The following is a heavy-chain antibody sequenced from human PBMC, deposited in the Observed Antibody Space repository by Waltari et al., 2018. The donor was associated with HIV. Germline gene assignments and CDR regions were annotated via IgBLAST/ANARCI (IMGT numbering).Heavy chain of an antibody. CDR3: TTWMY. CDR2: IKTQADGETT. D-gene: IGHD2-2*03. CDR1: GFTFSDAW. Sequence: EVQLLASGGGLIKPGGSLRLACAHSGFTFSDAWMSWVRQAPGKGLEWVARIKTQADGETTDYAAPVQGRFTVSRDDARNTVYLQIDSLKTDDTAMYYCTTWMYWGPGTRVTVSS. V-gene: IGHV3-15*01. J-gene: IGHJ4*02.